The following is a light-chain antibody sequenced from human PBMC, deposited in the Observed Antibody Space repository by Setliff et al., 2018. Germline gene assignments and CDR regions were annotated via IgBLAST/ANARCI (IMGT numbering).Light chain of an antibody. CDR3: SSYTSTSTLV. J-gene: IGLJ1*01. V-gene: IGLV2-14*01. CDR2: XVS. CDR1: SSDVAGYNX. Sequence: QSALTQPASVSGSPGQSITISCTGTSSDVAGYNXXXXXXXXXXKAPKLMXXXVSNRPSGVSDRFSGSKSGKTASLTISGLQAEDEADYYCSSYTSTSTLVFGTGTKGTVL.